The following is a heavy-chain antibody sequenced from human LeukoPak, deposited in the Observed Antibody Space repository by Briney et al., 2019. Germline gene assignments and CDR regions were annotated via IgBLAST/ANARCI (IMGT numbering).Heavy chain of an antibody. CDR1: GFTFSHYS. J-gene: IGHJ6*02. Sequence: GGSLRLSCAASGFTFSHYSMHWVRQAPGKGLEYVSAINSNGDDTYYVNSVKGRFTISRDNAKNSLYLQMNSLRAEDTAVYYCARDEHIVVVTASLYYGMDVWGQGTTVTDPS. D-gene: IGHD2-21*02. CDR2: INSNGDDT. CDR3: ARDEHIVVVTASLYYGMDV. V-gene: IGHV3-64*01.